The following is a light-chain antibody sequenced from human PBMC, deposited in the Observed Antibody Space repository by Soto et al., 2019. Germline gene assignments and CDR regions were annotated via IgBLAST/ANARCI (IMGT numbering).Light chain of an antibody. J-gene: IGKJ1*01. CDR1: QSISSW. V-gene: IGKV1-5*01. CDR2: DAS. CDR3: QQYNSYSGT. Sequence: DIQMTQSPPTLSASVGDRVTITCRASQSISSWLAWYQQKPGKAPKLLIYDASSLESGVPSRFSGSGSGTEFTLTISSLQPDDFATYYCQQYNSYSGTFGQGTKVDIK.